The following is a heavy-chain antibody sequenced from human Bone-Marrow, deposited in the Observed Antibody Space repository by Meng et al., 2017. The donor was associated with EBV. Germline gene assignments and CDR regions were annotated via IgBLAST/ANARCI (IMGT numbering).Heavy chain of an antibody. Sequence: QVRLQGSGPGVYKPPETWSLSCTVSGTSVSGGSYHWSWIRQPPGKELEWIGYIYDGGTTIYNPSLKSRVNILVDASKNQFSLKLSSVTTADTAVYFCAKSRSSTPGVVDYWGQGTLVTVSS. J-gene: IGHJ4*02. V-gene: IGHV4-61*01. D-gene: IGHD3-10*01. CDR3: AKSRSSTPGVVDY. CDR2: IYDGGTT. CDR1: GTSVSGGSYH.